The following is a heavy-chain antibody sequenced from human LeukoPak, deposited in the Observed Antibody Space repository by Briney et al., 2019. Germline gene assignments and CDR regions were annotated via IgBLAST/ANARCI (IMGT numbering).Heavy chain of an antibody. CDR3: ARDIYTSGGLGY. CDR1: GYSFTSYY. V-gene: IGHV1-46*01. CDR2: INPSGGST. D-gene: IGHD3-10*01. Sequence: ASVKVSCKASGYSFTSYYIHWVRQAPGQGLEWMGIINPSGGSTSYAPKFQGRVTMTRDTSTSTVYMELSSLRSEDTAVYYCARDIYTSGGLGYWGQGTLVTVSS. J-gene: IGHJ4*02.